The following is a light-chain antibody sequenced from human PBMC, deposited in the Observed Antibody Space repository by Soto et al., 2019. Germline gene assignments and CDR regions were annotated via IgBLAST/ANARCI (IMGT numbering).Light chain of an antibody. V-gene: IGLV1-40*01. CDR3: QYYDSSLSGYV. CDR1: SSNIGAGYD. J-gene: IGLJ1*01. Sequence: SVLTQPPSVSGAPGQRVTISCTGSSSNIGAGYDVHWYQQLPGTAPKLLIYGNSNRPSGVPDRFSGSMSGTSASLAITGLQAEDEADYYCQYYDSSLSGYVFGTGTKLTVL. CDR2: GNS.